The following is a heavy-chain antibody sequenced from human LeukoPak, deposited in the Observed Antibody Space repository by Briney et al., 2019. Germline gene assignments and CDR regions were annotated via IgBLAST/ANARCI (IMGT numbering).Heavy chain of an antibody. D-gene: IGHD3-22*01. J-gene: IGHJ4*02. CDR2: IWGSGGST. CDR1: GFTFSSYA. CDR3: AKRPWYYYDSSGYYDY. V-gene: IGHV3-23*01. Sequence: PGGSLRLSRAASGFTFSSYAMSWVRQAPGKGLEGVSAIWGSGGSTYYADSVKGRFTISRDNSKNTLYLQMNSLRAEDTAVYYCAKRPWYYYDSSGYYDYWGQGTLVTVSS.